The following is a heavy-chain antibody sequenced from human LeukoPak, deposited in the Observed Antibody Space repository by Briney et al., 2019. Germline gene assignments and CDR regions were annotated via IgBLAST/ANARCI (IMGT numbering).Heavy chain of an antibody. CDR3: ARGGIAAAGTLSFSWNFDY. CDR1: GFTFSNYG. V-gene: IGHV3-30*02. J-gene: IGHJ4*02. D-gene: IGHD6-13*01. CDR2: IRYDGSNK. Sequence: PGGSLRLSCAASGFTFSNYGMHWVRQAPGKGLEWVAFIRYDGSNKYYADSVKGRFTISRDNAKNSLYLQMNSLRAEDTAVYYCARGGIAAAGTLSFSWNFDYWGQGTLVTVSS.